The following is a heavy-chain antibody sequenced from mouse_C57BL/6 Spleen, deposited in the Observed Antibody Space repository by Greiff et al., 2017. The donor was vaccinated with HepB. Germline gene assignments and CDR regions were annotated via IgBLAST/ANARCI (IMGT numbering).Heavy chain of an antibody. D-gene: IGHD2-1*01. Sequence: EVQLQQSGAELVRPGASVKLSCTASGFNIKDDYMHWVKQRPEQGLEWIGWIDPENGDTEYASKFQGKATITADTSSNTAYLQLSSLTSEDTDVYYSTIYYGNYEDYWGQGTTLTVSS. J-gene: IGHJ2*01. CDR1: GFNIKDDY. CDR3: TIYYGNYEDY. CDR2: IDPENGDT. V-gene: IGHV14-4*01.